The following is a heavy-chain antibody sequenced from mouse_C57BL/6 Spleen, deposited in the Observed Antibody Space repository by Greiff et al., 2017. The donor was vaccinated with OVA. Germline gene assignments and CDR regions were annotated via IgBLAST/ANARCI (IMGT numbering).Heavy chain of an antibody. V-gene: IGHV5-6*02. J-gene: IGHJ2*01. CDR3: ARRDCDGGVDY. CDR2: ICSGGSYT. CDR1: GFTFSSYG. Sequence: EVKLVESGGDLVKPGGSLKLSCAASGFTFSSYGMSWVRQTPDKRLEWVATICSGGSYTYYPDSVKGQVTISRDKAKNTPYLQMSSLKSEDTAMYYCARRDCDGGVDYWGQGTTLTVSS.